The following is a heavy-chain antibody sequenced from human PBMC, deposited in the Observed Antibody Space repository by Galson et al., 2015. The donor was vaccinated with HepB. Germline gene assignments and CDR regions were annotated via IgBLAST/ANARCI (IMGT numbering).Heavy chain of an antibody. J-gene: IGHJ3*02. CDR1: GYSFTSYW. CDR3: ARPAEWEPQGLDAFDI. CDR2: IYPGDSDT. V-gene: IGHV5-51*03. D-gene: IGHD1-26*01. Sequence: QSGAEVKKPGESLKISCKGSGYSFTSYWIGWVRQMPGKGLEWMGIIYPGDSDTRYSPSFQGQVTISADKSISTAYLQWSSLKASDTAMYYCARPAEWEPQGLDAFDIWGQGTMVTVSS.